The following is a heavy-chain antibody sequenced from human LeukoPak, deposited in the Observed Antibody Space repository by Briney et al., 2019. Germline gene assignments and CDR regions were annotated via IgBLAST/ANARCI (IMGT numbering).Heavy chain of an antibody. J-gene: IGHJ6*02. Sequence: GGSLRLSCAASGFTLSSYSMNWVRQAPGKGLEWVSSISSSSSYIYYADSVKGRFTISRDNAKNSLYLQMNSLRAEDTAVYYCARDYYCSSTSCYGMDVWGQGTTVTVSS. CDR2: ISSSSSYI. D-gene: IGHD2-2*01. CDR3: ARDYYCSSTSCYGMDV. CDR1: GFTLSSYS. V-gene: IGHV3-21*01.